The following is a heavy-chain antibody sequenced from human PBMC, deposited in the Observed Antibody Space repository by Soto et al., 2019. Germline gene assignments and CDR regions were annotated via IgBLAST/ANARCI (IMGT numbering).Heavy chain of an antibody. V-gene: IGHV3-74*01. J-gene: IGHJ4*01. D-gene: IGHD6-19*01. CDR3: ARGERYRRGWYSY. CDR1: GFTFSSYW. Sequence: EVQLVESGGGLVQPGGSLRLSCAASGFTFSSYWMHWVRQAPAKGLVWVSRINSNGSSTSYADSLKGRFTIARDNGTNTLNLQMTSLIAQNTAVYYCARGERYRRGWYSYSGQGTLVTVSS. CDR2: INSNGSST.